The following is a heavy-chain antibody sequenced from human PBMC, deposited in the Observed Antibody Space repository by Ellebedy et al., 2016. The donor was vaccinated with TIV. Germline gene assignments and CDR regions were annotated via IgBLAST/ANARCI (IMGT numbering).Heavy chain of an antibody. CDR1: GFTISNYA. D-gene: IGHD6-19*01. Sequence: GGSLRLSXAASGFTISNYAMSWVRQAPGKGLVWVSRISSEGSTTTYADSARGRFTISRDNAKNTLYLQMNSLRAEDTAVYYCARGDGSSGWYFDYWGQGTLVTVSS. J-gene: IGHJ4*02. CDR3: ARGDGSSGWYFDY. V-gene: IGHV3-74*03. CDR2: ISSEGSTT.